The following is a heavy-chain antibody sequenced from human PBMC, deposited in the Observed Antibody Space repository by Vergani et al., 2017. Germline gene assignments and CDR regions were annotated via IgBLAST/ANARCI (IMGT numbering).Heavy chain of an antibody. Sequence: QVQLVQSGAEVKKPGASVKVSCKASGYTFTGYYMHWVRQAPGQGLEWMGGIIPIFGTATYDQKFQGRVTITADESTSTAYMELSSLRSEDTAVYYWARSLPIVVVPAAPFDYWGQGTLVTVSS. D-gene: IGHD2-2*01. CDR1: GYTFTGYY. V-gene: IGHV1-69*01. CDR3: ARSLPIVVVPAAPFDY. CDR2: IIPIFGTA. J-gene: IGHJ4*02.